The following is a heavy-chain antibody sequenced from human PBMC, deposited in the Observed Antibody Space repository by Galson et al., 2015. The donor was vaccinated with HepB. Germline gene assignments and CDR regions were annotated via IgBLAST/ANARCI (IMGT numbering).Heavy chain of an antibody. CDR3: ARGYSRSWYSGLGF. CDR1: GFTVSSNY. Sequence: SLRLSCAASGFTVSSNYMSWVRQAPGRGLECVSVIYSGGNTHYADSVRGRFIISRDNSKNTLYLQMNSLRVEDTAVYYCARGYSRSWYSGLGFWGQGTLVTVSS. D-gene: IGHD6-13*01. J-gene: IGHJ4*02. V-gene: IGHV3-53*01. CDR2: IYSGGNT.